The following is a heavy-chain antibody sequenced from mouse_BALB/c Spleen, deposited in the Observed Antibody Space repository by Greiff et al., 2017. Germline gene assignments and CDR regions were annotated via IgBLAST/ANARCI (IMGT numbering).Heavy chain of an antibody. CDR1: GYTFTSYW. CDR3: ARPPDPWDYFDD. Sequence: QVQLQQSGAELAKPGASVKMSCKASGYTFTSYWMHWVKQRPGQGLEWIGYINPSTGYTEYNQKFKDKATLTADKSSSTAYMQLSSLTSEDSAVYYCARPPDPWDYFDDWGEGTTLTVSS. J-gene: IGHJ2*01. V-gene: IGHV1-7*01. CDR2: INPSTGYT. D-gene: IGHD4-1*01.